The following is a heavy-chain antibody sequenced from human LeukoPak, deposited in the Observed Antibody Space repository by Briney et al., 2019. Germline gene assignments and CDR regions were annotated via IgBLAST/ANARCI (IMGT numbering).Heavy chain of an antibody. V-gene: IGHV4-38-2*01. Sequence: PSETLSLTCGVSGYSISSGYFWGWIRQPPGKGLEWIGSGSRSGTTYYNPSLKSRVTISVDTFKNQFSLKLSSVTAADTAVYYCARGGFWNAYSYWGQGTLVTVSS. J-gene: IGHJ4*02. CDR3: ARGGFWNAYSY. CDR1: GYSISSGYF. CDR2: GSRSGTT. D-gene: IGHD3-3*01.